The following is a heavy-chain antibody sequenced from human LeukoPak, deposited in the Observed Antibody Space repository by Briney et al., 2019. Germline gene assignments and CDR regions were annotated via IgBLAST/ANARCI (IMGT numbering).Heavy chain of an antibody. D-gene: IGHD5-24*01. J-gene: IGHJ6*02. CDR1: GYTSTGYY. CDR2: INPNSGGT. V-gene: IGHV1-2*02. Sequence: ASVKVSCKASGYTSTGYYMHWVRQAPGQGLEWMGWINPNSGGTNYAQKFQGRVTMTRDTSISTAYMELSRLRSDDTAVYYCARVPVRDGYNYYYGMDVWGQGTTVTVSS. CDR3: ARVPVRDGYNYYYGMDV.